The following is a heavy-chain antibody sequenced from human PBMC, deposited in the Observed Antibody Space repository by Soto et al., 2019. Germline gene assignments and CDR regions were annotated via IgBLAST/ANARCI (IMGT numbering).Heavy chain of an antibody. CDR3: ARDAGRHSYDATGYYVDY. V-gene: IGHV1-69*14. Sequence: QVQLVQSGAEVKKPGSSVKVSCKASGGTFSNYAITWVRQAPGQGLEWMGGIIPMFRTPNYAQKFQGRVIIAADKSTSTAYIELNSLTSEDTAMYYGARDAGRHSYDATGYYVDYWGQGTLVTVSS. D-gene: IGHD3-22*01. CDR2: IIPMFRTP. CDR1: GGTFSNYA. J-gene: IGHJ4*02.